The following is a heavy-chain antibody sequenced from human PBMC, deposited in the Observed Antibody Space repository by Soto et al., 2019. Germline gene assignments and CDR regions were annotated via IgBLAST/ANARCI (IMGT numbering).Heavy chain of an antibody. Sequence: SETLPLPCTVSGGSLISCYWSWILQPPGKGLEWIGYIYYSGSTNYNPSLKSRVTISVDTSKNQFSLKLSSVTAADTAVYYCGKAPLRDLFYAWARGTLDTVSS. CDR1: GGSLISCY. CDR3: GKAPLRDLFYA. J-gene: IGHJ5*02. CDR2: IYYSGST. D-gene: IGHD2-21*01. V-gene: IGHV4-59*01.